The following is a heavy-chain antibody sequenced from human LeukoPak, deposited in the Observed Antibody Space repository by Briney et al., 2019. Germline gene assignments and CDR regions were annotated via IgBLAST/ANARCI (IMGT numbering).Heavy chain of an antibody. V-gene: IGHV4-39*07. Sequence: SETLSLTCTVSGGSISSSSYYWGWIRQPPGKGLEWIGSIYYRGSTYYNPSLKSRVTISVDTSKNQFSLKLSSVTAADTAVYYCARATYCSGGSCYPFPDYWGQGALVTVSS. CDR2: IYYRGST. CDR3: ARATYCSGGSCYPFPDY. J-gene: IGHJ4*02. CDR1: GGSISSSSYY. D-gene: IGHD2-15*01.